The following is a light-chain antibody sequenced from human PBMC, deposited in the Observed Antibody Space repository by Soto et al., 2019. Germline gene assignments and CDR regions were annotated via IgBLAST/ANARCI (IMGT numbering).Light chain of an antibody. CDR3: QQYNSYLWT. Sequence: DIQMTQSPSTLSASVGDRVTITCRASQSISSWLAWYQQKPGKAPKLLIYDASSLESGVPSRVSGSGSGTEFTLTISSLQPEDFATYYCQQYNSYLWTFGQGTKVEIK. V-gene: IGKV1-5*01. CDR2: DAS. J-gene: IGKJ1*01. CDR1: QSISSW.